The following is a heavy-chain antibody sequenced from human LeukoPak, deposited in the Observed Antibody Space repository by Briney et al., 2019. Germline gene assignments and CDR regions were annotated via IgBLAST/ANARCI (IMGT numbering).Heavy chain of an antibody. CDR2: ISSFSGTI. D-gene: IGHD3-10*02. Sequence: GGSLRLSCAASGFTFSSYGMSWVRQAPGKGLEWVSYISSFSGTINYADSVKGRFTISRDNAKNSLYLQMNSLRAEDTAVYYCAELGITMIGGVWGKGTTVTISS. CDR3: AELGITMIGGV. V-gene: IGHV3-48*04. CDR1: GFTFSSYG. J-gene: IGHJ6*04.